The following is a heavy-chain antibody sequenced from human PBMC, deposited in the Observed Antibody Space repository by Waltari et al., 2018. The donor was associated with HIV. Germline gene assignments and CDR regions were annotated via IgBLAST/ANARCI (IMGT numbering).Heavy chain of an antibody. CDR3: ARFDYDSKVDY. V-gene: IGHV3-21*01. CDR2: ISSSSSYI. CDR1: GFTFSSYS. D-gene: IGHD3-22*01. Sequence: EVQLVESGGGLVKPGGSLRLSCAASGFTFSSYSMHWVRQAPGKGLEWVSSISSSSSYIHYADSVKGRFTISRDNAKNSLYLQMNSLRAEDTAVYYCARFDYDSKVDYWGQGTLVTVSS. J-gene: IGHJ4*02.